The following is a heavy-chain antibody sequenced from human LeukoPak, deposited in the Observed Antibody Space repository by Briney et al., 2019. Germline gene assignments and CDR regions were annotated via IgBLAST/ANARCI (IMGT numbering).Heavy chain of an antibody. CDR3: ARDTSPSSSSSYFDALAM. CDR2: IDQDGSTK. V-gene: IGHV3-7*01. CDR1: GFTFTIDW. J-gene: IGHJ3*02. Sequence: PGGSLRLSCVTSGFTFTIDWMTWVRQAQGKGLDWVANIDQDGSTKNYVDSVRGRFTISRDNTRNSLFLQMNSLRAEDTAIYYCARDTSPSSSSSYFDALAMWGQGTMVTVSS. D-gene: IGHD6-13*01.